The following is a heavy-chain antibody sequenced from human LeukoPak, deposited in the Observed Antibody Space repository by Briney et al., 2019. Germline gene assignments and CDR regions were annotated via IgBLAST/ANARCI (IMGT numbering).Heavy chain of an antibody. D-gene: IGHD3-22*01. CDR1: GGSISSYY. CDR2: INHSGST. Sequence: SETLSLTCTVSGGSISSYYWSWIRQPPGKGLEWIGEINHSGSTNYNPSLKSRVTISVDTSKNQFSLKLSSVTAADTAVYYCARGDYYDSSGYRLWGQGTLVTVSS. J-gene: IGHJ4*02. V-gene: IGHV4-34*01. CDR3: ARGDYYDSSGYRL.